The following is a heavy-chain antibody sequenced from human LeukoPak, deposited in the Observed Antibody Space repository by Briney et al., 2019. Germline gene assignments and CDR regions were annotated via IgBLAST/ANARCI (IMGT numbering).Heavy chain of an antibody. D-gene: IGHD5-18*01. V-gene: IGHV4-39*01. Sequence: SETLSLTCSVSGDSITGYYWGWIRQPPGKGLEWIGSIYYSGSTYYNPSLKSRVTISVDTSKNQFSLKLSSVTAADTAVYYCAVQASYGSNWFDPWGQGTLVTVSS. CDR2: IYYSGST. J-gene: IGHJ5*02. CDR3: AVQASYGSNWFDP. CDR1: GDSITGYY.